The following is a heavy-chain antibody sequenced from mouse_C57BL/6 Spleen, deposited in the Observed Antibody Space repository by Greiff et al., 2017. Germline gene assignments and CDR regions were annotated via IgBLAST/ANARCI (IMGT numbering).Heavy chain of an antibody. D-gene: IGHD1-1*01. Sequence: EVKLVESGGGLVKPGGSLKLSCAASGFTFSDYGMHWVRQAPEKGLEWVAYISSGSSTIYYADTVKGRFTISRDNAKNTLFLQMISLRSEDTAMYYCARPYYYGSSAWFAYWGQGTLVTVSA. CDR2: ISSGSSTI. CDR3: ARPYYYGSSAWFAY. J-gene: IGHJ3*01. V-gene: IGHV5-17*01. CDR1: GFTFSDYG.